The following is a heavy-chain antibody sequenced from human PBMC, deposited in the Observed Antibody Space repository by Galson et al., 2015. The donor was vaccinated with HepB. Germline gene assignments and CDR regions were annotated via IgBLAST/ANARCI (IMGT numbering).Heavy chain of an antibody. D-gene: IGHD4-17*01. Sequence: SLRLSCAASGFTFSSYSMHWVRQAPGKGLEWVAGISFDGSDKYYADSVKGRFTISRDNSKNTMYLQMNSLRTDDTAVYYCARGEEPEAPPLYGDYGGLDQYYGMDVWGQGTTVTVSS. CDR2: ISFDGSDK. J-gene: IGHJ6*02. CDR1: GFTFSSYS. V-gene: IGHV3-30*04. CDR3: ARGEEPEAPPLYGDYGGLDQYYGMDV.